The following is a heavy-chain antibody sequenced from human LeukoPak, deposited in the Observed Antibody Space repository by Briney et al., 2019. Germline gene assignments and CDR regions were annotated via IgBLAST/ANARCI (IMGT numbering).Heavy chain of an antibody. J-gene: IGHJ5*02. CDR1: GFTVSSNY. D-gene: IGHD2-15*01. CDR3: ARDLEDCSGGSCYSWFDP. CDR2: IYSGGST. V-gene: IGHV3-53*05. Sequence: PGGSLRLSCAASGFTVSSNYMSWVRQAPGKGLEWASVIYSGGSTYYADSVKGRFTISRDNSKNTLYLQMNSLRAEDTAVYYCARDLEDCSGGSCYSWFDPWGQGTLVTVSS.